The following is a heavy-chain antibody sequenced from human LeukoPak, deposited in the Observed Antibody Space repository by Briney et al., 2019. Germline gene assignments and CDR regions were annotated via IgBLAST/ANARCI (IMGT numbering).Heavy chain of an antibody. CDR3: ANHHIAGGYYYGYFDY. V-gene: IGHV3-23*01. J-gene: IGHJ4*02. CDR2: ISGSGGST. Sequence: GGSLRLSCAASGFTSSSYAMSWVRQAPGKGLEWVSAISGSGGSTYYADSVKGRFTISRDNSKNTLYLQMSSLRDEDTAVYYCANHHIAGGYYYGYFDYWGQGTLVTVSS. D-gene: IGHD5-18*01. CDR1: GFTSSSYA.